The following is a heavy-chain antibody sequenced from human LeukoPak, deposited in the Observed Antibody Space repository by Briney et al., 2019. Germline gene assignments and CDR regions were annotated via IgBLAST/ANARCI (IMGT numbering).Heavy chain of an antibody. J-gene: IGHJ4*02. D-gene: IGHD6-19*01. CDR1: GYTFTGYY. CDR3: ARVVVSSGWETLDY. Sequence: GASVKVSCKASGYTFTGYYMHWVRQAPGQGLEWMGWINPNSGGTNYAQKFQGWVTMTRDSSTSTVYMELSSLRSEDTAVYYCARVVVSSGWETLDYWGQGTMVTVSS. CDR2: INPNSGGT. V-gene: IGHV1-2*04.